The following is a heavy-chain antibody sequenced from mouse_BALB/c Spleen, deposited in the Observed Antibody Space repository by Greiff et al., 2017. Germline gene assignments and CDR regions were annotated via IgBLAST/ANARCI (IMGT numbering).Heavy chain of an antibody. Sequence: EVQGVESGGGLVKPGGSLKLSCAASGFTFSSYAMSWVRQSPEKRLEWVAEISSGGSYTYYPDTVTGRFTISRDNAKNTLYLEMSSLRSEDTAMYYCARDEGTTVRWYFDVWGAGTTVTVSS. V-gene: IGHV5-9-4*01. CDR2: ISSGGSYT. CDR1: GFTFSSYA. J-gene: IGHJ1*01. D-gene: IGHD1-1*01. CDR3: ARDEGTTVRWYFDV.